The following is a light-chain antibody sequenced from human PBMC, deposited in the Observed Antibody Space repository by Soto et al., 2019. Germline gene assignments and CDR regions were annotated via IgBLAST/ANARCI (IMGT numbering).Light chain of an antibody. Sequence: DIQMTQSPSSLSASVGDRVTITCRASQGISNYLAWYQQKPGKVPKLLIYAASTLQSGVPSRFSGSGSGTDFTLTISSLQPEDVATYYCHQHNNWWTFGQGTKVEIK. CDR1: QGISNY. J-gene: IGKJ1*01. CDR2: AAS. CDR3: HQHNNWWT. V-gene: IGKV1-27*01.